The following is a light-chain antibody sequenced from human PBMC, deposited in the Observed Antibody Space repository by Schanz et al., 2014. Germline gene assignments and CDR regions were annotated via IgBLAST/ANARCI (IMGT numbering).Light chain of an antibody. Sequence: QSALAQPASVSGSPGQSITISCTGTSSDVGGYNYVSWYQQYPGKAPKLMIYEVNKRPSGVPDRFTGSKSGNTASLTVSGLQAEDEADYYCSSYAGSNNLGVFGGGTKLTVL. CDR2: EVN. J-gene: IGLJ3*02. V-gene: IGLV2-8*01. CDR1: SSDVGGYNY. CDR3: SSYAGSNNLGV.